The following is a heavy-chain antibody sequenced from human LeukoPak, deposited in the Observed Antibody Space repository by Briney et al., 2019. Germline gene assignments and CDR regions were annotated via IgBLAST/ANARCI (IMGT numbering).Heavy chain of an antibody. J-gene: IGHJ6*02. D-gene: IGHD2-2*01. CDR2: IYHSGST. Sequence: SETLSLTCTVSGYSISSGYYWGWIRQPPGKGLEWIGSIYHSGSTYYNPSLKSRATISVDTSKNQFSLKLSSVTAADTAVYYCARPLISITRGILDGMDVWGQGTTVTVSS. CDR1: GYSISSGYY. CDR3: ARPLISITRGILDGMDV. V-gene: IGHV4-38-2*02.